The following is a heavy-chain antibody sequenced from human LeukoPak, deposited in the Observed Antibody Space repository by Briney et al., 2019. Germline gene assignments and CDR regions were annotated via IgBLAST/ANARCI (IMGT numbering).Heavy chain of an antibody. CDR3: ARRNPPIPMVRGVDNWFDP. CDR1: GGSISSSSYY. J-gene: IGHJ5*02. D-gene: IGHD3-10*01. V-gene: IGHV4-39*01. CDR2: IYYSGST. Sequence: SETLSLTCTVSGGSISSSSYYWGWIRQPPGKGLEWIGSIYYSGSTYYNPSLKSRVTISVDTSKNQFSLKLSSVTAADTAVYYCARRNPPIPMVRGVDNWFDPWGQGTLVTVSS.